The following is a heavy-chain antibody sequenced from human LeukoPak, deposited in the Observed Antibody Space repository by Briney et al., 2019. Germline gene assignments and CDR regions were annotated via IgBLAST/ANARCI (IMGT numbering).Heavy chain of an antibody. CDR3: AKRRRGYCSSTSCYGGGIFDY. Sequence: GGSLRLSCAASGFTFSSYALSWVRQAPGKGLEWVSAISGSGGSTYYADSVKGRFTISRDNSKNTLYLQMNSLRAEDTAVYYCAKRRRGYCSSTSCYGGGIFDYWGQGTLVTVSS. CDR2: ISGSGGST. V-gene: IGHV3-23*01. D-gene: IGHD2-2*01. CDR1: GFTFSSYA. J-gene: IGHJ4*02.